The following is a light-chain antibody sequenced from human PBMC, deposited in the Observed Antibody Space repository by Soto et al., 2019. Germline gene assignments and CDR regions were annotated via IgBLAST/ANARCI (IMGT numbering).Light chain of an antibody. Sequence: EIVLTQSPGTLSLSPGERATLSCRASQSVSSSYLAWYQQKPGQAPRLLIYGASSRATGIPDRFSGSGSGTDITLTISRLEPEDFAVYYCQQYGSSPTWTFGRGTKVDIK. CDR3: QQYGSSPTWT. CDR2: GAS. J-gene: IGKJ1*01. V-gene: IGKV3-20*01. CDR1: QSVSSSY.